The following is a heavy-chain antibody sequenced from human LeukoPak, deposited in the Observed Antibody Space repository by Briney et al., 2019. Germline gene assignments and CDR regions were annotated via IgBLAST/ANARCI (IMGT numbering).Heavy chain of an antibody. J-gene: IGHJ3*02. CDR2: VYYSGST. V-gene: IGHV4-39*07. CDR3: ARERTPYCPNGVCYERFDAFDI. D-gene: IGHD2-8*01. Sequence: SETLSLTCTVSGGSISSSNYYWGWIRQPPGKGLEWIGSVYYSGSTYYNPSLKSRVAISVDTSKNQFSLKLSSVTAADTAVYYCARERTPYCPNGVCYERFDAFDIWGQGTMVTVSS. CDR1: GGSISSSNYY.